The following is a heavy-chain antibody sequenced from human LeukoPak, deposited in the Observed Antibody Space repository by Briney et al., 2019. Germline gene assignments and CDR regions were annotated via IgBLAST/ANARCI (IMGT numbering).Heavy chain of an antibody. V-gene: IGHV3-53*01. J-gene: IGHJ5*02. Sequence: GGSLRLSCTVSGFTVSSNSMSWDRRAPGKGLEWVSFIYSDNTHYSDSVKGRFTISRDNSKNTLYLQMNSLRAEDTAVSYCARPYCSGVSCYHSRGWFDPWGQGTLVTVSS. D-gene: IGHD2-15*01. CDR2: IYSDNT. CDR3: ARPYCSGVSCYHSRGWFDP. CDR1: GFTVSSNS.